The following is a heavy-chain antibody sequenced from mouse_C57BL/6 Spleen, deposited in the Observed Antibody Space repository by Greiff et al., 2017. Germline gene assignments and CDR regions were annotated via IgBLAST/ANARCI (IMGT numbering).Heavy chain of an antibody. CDR1: GYTFTSYW. CDR2: INPSSGYT. Sequence: VQLVESGAELAKPGASVKLSCKASGYTFTSYWMHWVKQRPGQGLEWIGYINPSSGYTKYNQKFKDKATLTADKSSSTAYMQLSSLTYEDSAVYYCARGRYYDYDAMDYWGQGTSVTVSS. CDR3: ARGRYYDYDAMDY. D-gene: IGHD1-1*02. J-gene: IGHJ4*01. V-gene: IGHV1-7*01.